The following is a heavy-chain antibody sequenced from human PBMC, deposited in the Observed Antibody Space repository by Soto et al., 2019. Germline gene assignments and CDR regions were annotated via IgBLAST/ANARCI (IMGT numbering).Heavy chain of an antibody. D-gene: IGHD3-16*01. Sequence: QVKLQESGPGLVKPSQTLSLTCTVSGGSISSGYYWSWIRQHPGKGLEWIGYVWHSGITYDNPSLKSRLTISVDTSKNQFSLNLSSVTAADTAVYYCAGGPSALIRVFDIWGQGTMVTVSS. CDR3: AGGPSALIRVFDI. CDR2: VWHSGIT. J-gene: IGHJ3*02. V-gene: IGHV4-31*03. CDR1: GGSISSGYY.